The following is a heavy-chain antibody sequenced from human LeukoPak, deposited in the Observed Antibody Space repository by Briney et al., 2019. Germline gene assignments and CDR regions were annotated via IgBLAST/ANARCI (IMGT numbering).Heavy chain of an antibody. D-gene: IGHD3-22*01. V-gene: IGHV3-53*01. Sequence: PGGSLRLSCAASGFTVSSNYMSWVRQAPGKGREWVSVIYIGGSTYYADSVKGRFTISRDNSKNTLYLQMNSLRAEDTAAYYCARALPDYYYDSSGYYQYYFDYWGQGTLVTVSS. CDR3: ARALPDYYYDSSGYYQYYFDY. J-gene: IGHJ4*02. CDR1: GFTVSSNY. CDR2: IYIGGST.